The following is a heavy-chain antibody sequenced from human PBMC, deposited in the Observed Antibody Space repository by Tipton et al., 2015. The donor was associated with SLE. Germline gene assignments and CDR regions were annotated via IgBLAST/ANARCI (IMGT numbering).Heavy chain of an antibody. CDR2: IFYSGST. V-gene: IGHV4-38-2*01. Sequence: TLSLTCAVSGYSISSGYYWGWIRQPPGKGLEWIGSIFYSGSTYYNPSLKSRVTISVDTSKNQFSLKLSSVTAADTAVYYCGRQEWVTKPNGVDPWGQGTLVTVSS. D-gene: IGHD2-8*01. CDR1: GYSISSGYY. CDR3: GRQEWVTKPNGVDP. J-gene: IGHJ5*02.